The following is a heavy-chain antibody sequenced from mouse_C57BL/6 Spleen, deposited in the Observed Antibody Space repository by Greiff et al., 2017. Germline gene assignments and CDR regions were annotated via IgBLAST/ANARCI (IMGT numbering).Heavy chain of an antibody. Sequence: QVQLQQSGAELVRPGTSVKVSCKASGYAFTNYLIEWVKQRPGQGLEWIGVINPGSGGTNYNEKFKGKETLTADKSSSTAYMQLSSLTSEDSAVYFCARKGGYPMDYWGQGTSVTVSS. CDR3: ARKGGYPMDY. CDR2: INPGSGGT. V-gene: IGHV1-54*01. D-gene: IGHD2-2*01. CDR1: GYAFTNYL. J-gene: IGHJ4*01.